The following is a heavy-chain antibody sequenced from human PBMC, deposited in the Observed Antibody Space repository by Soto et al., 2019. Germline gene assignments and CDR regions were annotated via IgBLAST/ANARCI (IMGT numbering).Heavy chain of an antibody. J-gene: IGHJ5*02. CDR1: GFTFSIHG. CDR2: ISNDGNKK. D-gene: IGHD3-3*01. V-gene: IGHV3-30*18. CDR3: AKDKVPYYDFWSGQRWFDP. Sequence: SLRLSCASSGFTFSIHGMHWVLQTPGKGLEWVAVISNDGNKKYYVESVEGRFSISRDNSKSIVYLQMNNVRIEDTAKYYCAKDKVPYYDFWSGQRWFDPWGQGTQVTVSS.